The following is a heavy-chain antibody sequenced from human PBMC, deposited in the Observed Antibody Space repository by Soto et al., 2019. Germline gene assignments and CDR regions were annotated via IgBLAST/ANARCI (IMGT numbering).Heavy chain of an antibody. CDR3: ARSQGSSTSLEIYYYYYYGMDV. Sequence: QVQLVQSGAEVKKPGSSVKVSCKASGGTFSSYAISWVRQAPGQGLEWMGGIIPISETTNYAQKFQGRGTITADESKSTAYRELSSLRSEDTAVYYCARSQGSSTSLEIYYYYYYGMDVWGQGTTVTVSS. V-gene: IGHV1-69*01. CDR2: IIPISETT. D-gene: IGHD2-2*01. CDR1: GGTFSSYA. J-gene: IGHJ6*02.